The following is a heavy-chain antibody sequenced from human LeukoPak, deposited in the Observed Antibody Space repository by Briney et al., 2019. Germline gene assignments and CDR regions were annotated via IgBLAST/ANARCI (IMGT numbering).Heavy chain of an antibody. CDR3: ARGYRYGYDY. D-gene: IGHD5-18*01. Sequence: AGGSLRLSCAASGCTFSNYEINWVRQAPGKGLEWVSYISSSGGSIYYADSVKGRFTISRDNAKNSLYLQMNSLRAEDTAVYYCARGYRYGYDYWGQGTLVTVSS. CDR1: GCTFSNYE. V-gene: IGHV3-48*03. J-gene: IGHJ4*02. CDR2: ISSSGGSI.